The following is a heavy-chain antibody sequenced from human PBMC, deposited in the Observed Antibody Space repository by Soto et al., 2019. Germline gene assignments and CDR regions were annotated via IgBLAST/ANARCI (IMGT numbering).Heavy chain of an antibody. CDR3: ASYSWNAPTDY. CDR2: INPDGSST. Sequence: EVHLVESGGGLVQPGGSLRLSCAASGFIFGSKFMYWVRQAPGKGLVWVSRINPDGSSTAYADSVKGRFTISRDNAKNTLYLQMNSLRAEYTAVYYCASYSWNAPTDYWGQGTLVTVSS. CDR1: GFIFGSKF. V-gene: IGHV3-74*01. D-gene: IGHD1-20*01. J-gene: IGHJ4*02.